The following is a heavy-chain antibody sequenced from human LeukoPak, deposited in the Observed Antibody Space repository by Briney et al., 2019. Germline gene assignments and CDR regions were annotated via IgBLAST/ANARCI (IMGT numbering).Heavy chain of an antibody. J-gene: IGHJ6*02. V-gene: IGHV1-46*01. Sequence: GASVKVSCKASGYTFTSYYMHWVRQAPGQGLEWMGVINPSGGSTSYAQKFQGRVTMTRDTSTSTVYMELSSLRSEDTAVYYCAREYYYGSGSPAQNYYYYGMDVWGQGTTVTVSS. D-gene: IGHD3-10*01. CDR3: AREYYYGSGSPAQNYYYYGMDV. CDR2: INPSGGST. CDR1: GYTFTSYY.